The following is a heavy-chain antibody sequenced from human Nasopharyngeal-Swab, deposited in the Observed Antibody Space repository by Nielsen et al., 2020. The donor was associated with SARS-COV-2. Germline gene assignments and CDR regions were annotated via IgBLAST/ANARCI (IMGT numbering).Heavy chain of an antibody. CDR3: ARGRGSSTSMIGY. CDR2: INGDGSSL. D-gene: IGHD2/OR15-2a*01. CDR1: GFTFSSYW. J-gene: IGHJ4*02. V-gene: IGHV3-74*01. Sequence: GESLKISCAASGFTFSSYWMHWVRQALGKGLVWVSRINGDGSSLNYADFVKGRFTISTDNAKSTLYLEMNSLRAEDTAVYYCARGRGSSTSMIGYWGQGTLVTVSS.